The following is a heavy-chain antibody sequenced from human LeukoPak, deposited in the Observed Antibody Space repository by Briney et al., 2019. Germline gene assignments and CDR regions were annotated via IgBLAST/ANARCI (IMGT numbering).Heavy chain of an antibody. Sequence: GGSLRLSCAASGFTFSSCWMTWVRQAPGKGLEWVAKIKQDGSEKYYVDSVKGRFTISRDNAKNSLYLQMNSLGAEDTAVYYCARRGTSSSWAHFDYWGQGTLVTVSS. V-gene: IGHV3-7*05. CDR3: ARRGTSSSWAHFDY. CDR1: GFTFSSCW. J-gene: IGHJ4*02. D-gene: IGHD6-13*01. CDR2: IKQDGSEK.